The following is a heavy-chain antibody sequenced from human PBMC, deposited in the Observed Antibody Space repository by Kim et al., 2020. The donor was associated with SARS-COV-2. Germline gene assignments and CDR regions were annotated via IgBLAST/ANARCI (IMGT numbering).Heavy chain of an antibody. J-gene: IGHJ5*02. V-gene: IGHV4-31*03. CDR2: IYYSGST. CDR3: ARVGNIVVTHSGWFDP. D-gene: IGHD5-12*01. Sequence: SETLSLTCTVSGGSISSGGYYWSWIRQHPGKGLEWIGYIYYSGSTYYNPSLKSRVTISVDTSKNQFSLKLSSVTAADTAVYYCARVGNIVVTHSGWFDPWGQGTLVTVSS. CDR1: GGSISSGGYY.